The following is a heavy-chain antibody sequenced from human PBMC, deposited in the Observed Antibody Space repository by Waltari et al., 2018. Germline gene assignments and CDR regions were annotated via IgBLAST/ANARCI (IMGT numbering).Heavy chain of an antibody. CDR2: IKQDGSEK. J-gene: IGHJ4*02. Sequence: EVQLVESGGGLVQPGGSLRLSCAASGFTFSDYWMNWFRQAPGKGREWVANIKQDGSEKYYVDSVKGRFTISRDNTKNSLYLQMNSLRAEDTAVYYCARVTRNSPPDYWGQGTLVTVSS. V-gene: IGHV3-7*04. CDR3: ARVTRNSPPDY. D-gene: IGHD2-2*01. CDR1: GFTFSDYW.